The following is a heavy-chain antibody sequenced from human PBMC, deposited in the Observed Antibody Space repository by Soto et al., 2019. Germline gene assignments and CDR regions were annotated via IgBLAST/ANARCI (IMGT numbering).Heavy chain of an antibody. CDR1: GGSFSGYY. V-gene: IGHV4-34*01. CDR2: INHSGST. D-gene: IGHD3-10*01. Sequence: QVQLQQWGAGLLKPSETLSLTCAVYGGSFSGYYWSWIRQPPGKGLEWIGEINHSGSTNYNPSLKSRVTISVDTSKNQFPLKLSSVTAADTAVYYCARGRINYGSGSYYQDYWGQGTLVTVSS. CDR3: ARGRINYGSGSYYQDY. J-gene: IGHJ4*02.